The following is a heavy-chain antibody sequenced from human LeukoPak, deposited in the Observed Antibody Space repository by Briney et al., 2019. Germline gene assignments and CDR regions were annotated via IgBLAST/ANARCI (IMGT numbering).Heavy chain of an antibody. D-gene: IGHD2-8*01. J-gene: IGHJ4*02. V-gene: IGHV3-11*04. CDR2: ISSSGSTI. CDR1: GFTFSDYY. CDR3: ARGGIVLMVYAMSGLFDY. Sequence: GGSLRLSCAASGFTFSDYYMSWIRQAPGKGLEWVSYISSSGSTIYYADSVKGRFTISRDNAKNSLYLQMNSLRAEDTAVYYCARGGIVLMVYAMSGLFDYWGQGTLVTVSS.